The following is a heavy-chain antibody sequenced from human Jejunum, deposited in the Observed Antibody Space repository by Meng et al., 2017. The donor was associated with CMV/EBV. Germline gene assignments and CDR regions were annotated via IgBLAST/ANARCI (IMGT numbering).Heavy chain of an antibody. D-gene: IGHD2-21*01. CDR3: AQGEGRPHSYFDY. J-gene: IGHJ4*02. CDR2: IYAGGST. Sequence: SAFTVICIYLGWVRQAPGKGLDWVSPIYAGGSTFYTFSVEGRFAVSRDTSQNTLYLQMNSLRPEDTAIYYCAQGEGRPHSYFDYWGQGTLVTVSS. V-gene: IGHV3-53*01. CDR1: AFTVICIY.